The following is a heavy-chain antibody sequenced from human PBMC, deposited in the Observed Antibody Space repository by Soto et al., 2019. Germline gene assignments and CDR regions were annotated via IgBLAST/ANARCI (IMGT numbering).Heavy chain of an antibody. Sequence: QITLKESGPPLVKPTQTLTLTCTFSGFSLTTTGVGVGWIRQPPGKALEWLALIYWDDDKRYSPSLTSRLTITKDTSKNHVVLTMTNMDPVDTATYYCAHRLTLNTDWNYGRFDYWGQGTLVTVSS. CDR3: AHRLTLNTDWNYGRFDY. J-gene: IGHJ4*02. V-gene: IGHV2-5*02. CDR1: GFSLTTTGVG. CDR2: IYWDDDK. D-gene: IGHD1-7*01.